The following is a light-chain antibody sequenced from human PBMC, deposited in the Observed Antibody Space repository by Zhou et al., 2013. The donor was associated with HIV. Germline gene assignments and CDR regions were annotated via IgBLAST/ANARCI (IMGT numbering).Light chain of an antibody. CDR1: HDISKY. V-gene: IGKV1-16*01. Sequence: DIQMTQSPSSLSASVGDRVTISCRASHDISKYLAWFQQTPGRAPKSLIYAASTLQRGVPSRFSGSQSATEFTLTISSLQPEDFATYYCLQFKSYPWTFGQGTKVEIK. CDR2: AAS. CDR3: LQFKSYPWT. J-gene: IGKJ1*01.